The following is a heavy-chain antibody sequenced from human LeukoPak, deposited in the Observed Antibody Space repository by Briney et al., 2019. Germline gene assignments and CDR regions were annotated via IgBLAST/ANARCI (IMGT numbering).Heavy chain of an antibody. CDR2: ISSSSSYI. D-gene: IGHD3-22*01. V-gene: IGHV3-21*01. CDR3: ARDTDDSSGYYYGYYFDY. Sequence: PGGSLRLSCAASGFTFSSYSMNWVRQAPGKGLEWVSSISSSSSYIYYADSVKGRFTISRDNAKNSLYLQMNSLRAEDTAVYYCARDTDDSSGYYYGYYFDYWGEGTLVTVSS. J-gene: IGHJ4*02. CDR1: GFTFSSYS.